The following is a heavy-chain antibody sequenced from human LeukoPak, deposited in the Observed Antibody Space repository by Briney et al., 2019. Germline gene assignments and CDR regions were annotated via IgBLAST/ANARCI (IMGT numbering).Heavy chain of an antibody. J-gene: IGHJ6*04. D-gene: IGHD3-16*02. V-gene: IGHV3-43D*04. CDR3: AKVSRRPYFYYGLDV. CDR1: GFTFYDYA. CDR2: ISCDGFST. Sequence: GGSLRLSCAASGFTFYDYAMYWVRQAPGKGLEWVSLISCDGFSTYYADSVKGRFTISRDNSANSLYLQMNSLRAGDTALYYCAKVSRRPYFYYGLDVWGKGTTVTVSS.